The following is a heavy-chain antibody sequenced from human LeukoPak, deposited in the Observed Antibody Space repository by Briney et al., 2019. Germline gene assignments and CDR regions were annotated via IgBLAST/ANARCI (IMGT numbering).Heavy chain of an antibody. Sequence: GGSLRLSCAASGFTFRSYGMSWVRQAPGKGLEWVSASTYYADSVKGRFTVSRDYSKNTLYLQMNSLRAEDTAVYYCAKVPADPSEPLPPDAFDIWGQGTMVTVSS. CDR1: GFTFRSYG. J-gene: IGHJ3*02. CDR3: AKVPADPSEPLPPDAFDI. V-gene: IGHV3-23*01. CDR2: ST. D-gene: IGHD2-2*01.